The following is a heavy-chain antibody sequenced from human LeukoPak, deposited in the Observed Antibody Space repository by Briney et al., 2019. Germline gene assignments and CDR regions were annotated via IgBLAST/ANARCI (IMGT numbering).Heavy chain of an antibody. CDR1: GSNFDRYT. CDR2: AGWAGGTT. CDR3: AKELDTMFFDY. D-gene: IGHD5-18*01. J-gene: IGHJ4*02. Sequence: GGSLRLSCATSGSNFDRYTIHWVRQAPGKGLEWVSLAGWAGGTTYYSDSVRGRFTISRDSGKNSVYLQMNSLTTDDTAFYFCAKELDTMFFDYWGQGALVTVSS. V-gene: IGHV3-43*01.